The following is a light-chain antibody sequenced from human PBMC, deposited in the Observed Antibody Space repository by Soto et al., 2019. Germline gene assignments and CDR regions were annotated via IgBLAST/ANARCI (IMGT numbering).Light chain of an antibody. CDR1: QSISSW. CDR2: KAS. J-gene: IGKJ2*01. CDR3: HQYNSYSSYT. V-gene: IGKV1-5*03. Sequence: DIQMTQSPSTLSASVGDRVTITCRASQSISSWLAWYQQKPGKAPKLLIYKASNLESGVPSKFGGSGSGTEFTLTISSLQPDDFATYYCHQYNSYSSYTFGQGTKLEIK.